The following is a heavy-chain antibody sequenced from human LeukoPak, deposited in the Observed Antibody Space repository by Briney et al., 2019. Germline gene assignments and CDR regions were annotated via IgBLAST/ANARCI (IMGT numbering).Heavy chain of an antibody. CDR2: ISGSGGST. D-gene: IGHD1-26*01. V-gene: IGHV3-23*01. CDR1: GFTFSSYA. Sequence: GGSLRLSCAASGFTFSSYAMSWVRQAPGKGLEWVSVISGSGGSTYYADSVKGRFTISRDNSKNTLYLQMNSLRREDTAMYYCTKESASGSRYSFDYWGQGTLVTVSS. J-gene: IGHJ4*02. CDR3: TKESASGSRYSFDY.